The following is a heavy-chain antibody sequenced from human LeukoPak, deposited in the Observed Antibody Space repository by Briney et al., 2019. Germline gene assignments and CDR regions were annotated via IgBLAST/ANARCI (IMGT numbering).Heavy chain of an antibody. CDR2: IYYSGST. Sequence: SQTLSLTCTVSGGSISSGDYYWSWIRQPPGKGLEWIGYIYYSGSTYYNPSLKSRVTISVDTSKNQFSLKLSSVTAADTAVYYCARDRFGELFQGTDVWGQGTTVTVSS. J-gene: IGHJ6*02. CDR3: ARDRFGELFQGTDV. D-gene: IGHD3-10*01. CDR1: GGSISSGDYY. V-gene: IGHV4-30-4*01.